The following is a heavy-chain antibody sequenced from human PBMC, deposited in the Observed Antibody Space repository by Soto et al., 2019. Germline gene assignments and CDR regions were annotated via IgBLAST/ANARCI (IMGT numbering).Heavy chain of an antibody. CDR3: ARDRYDSSSLFDY. V-gene: IGHV3-48*01. Sequence: GGSLRLSCAASGFTFSSYSMNWVRQAPGKGLEWVSYISSSSSTIYYADSVKGRFTISRDNSKNTLYLQMNSLRAEDTAVYYCARDRYDSSSLFDYWGQGTLVTVSS. J-gene: IGHJ4*02. D-gene: IGHD3-22*01. CDR1: GFTFSSYS. CDR2: ISSSSSTI.